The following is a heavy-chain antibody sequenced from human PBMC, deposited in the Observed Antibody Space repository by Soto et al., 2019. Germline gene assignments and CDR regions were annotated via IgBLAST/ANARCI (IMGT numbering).Heavy chain of an antibody. J-gene: IGHJ4*02. CDR1: GGSISSGGYS. CDR2: IYHSGST. V-gene: IGHV4-30-2*01. Sequence: PSETLSLTCAVSGGSISSGGYSWSWIRQPPGKGLEWIGYIYHSGSTYYNPSLKSRVTISVDRSKNQFSLKLSSVTAADTAVYYCARGELRYFDWLPYYFDYWGQGTLVTVS. D-gene: IGHD3-9*01. CDR3: ARGELRYFDWLPYYFDY.